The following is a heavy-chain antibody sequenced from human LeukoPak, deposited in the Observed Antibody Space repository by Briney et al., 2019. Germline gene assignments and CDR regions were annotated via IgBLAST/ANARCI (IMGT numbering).Heavy chain of an antibody. CDR2: ISSSSSYI. CDR1: GFTFSSYS. D-gene: IGHD6-19*01. V-gene: IGHV3-21*01. J-gene: IGHJ4*02. CDR3: ARDHGSGWSNTSDY. Sequence: PGGPLRLSCAASGFTFSSYSMNWVRQAPGKGLEWVSSISSSSSYIYYADSVKGRFTISRDNAKNSLYLQMNSLRAEDTAVYYCARDHGSGWSNTSDYWGQGTLVTVSS.